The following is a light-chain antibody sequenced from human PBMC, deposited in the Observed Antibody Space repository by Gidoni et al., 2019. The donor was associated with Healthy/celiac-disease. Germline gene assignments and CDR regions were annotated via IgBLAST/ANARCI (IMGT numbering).Light chain of an antibody. J-gene: IGLJ2*01. Sequence: SYPLPQPPSVSVSPGQTARITCPGDKLGDKYACWYQPKPGQSPVLVIYQNSKRPSGIPERFSGSNTGNTATLTISGTQAMDEADYYCQAGDSSTVVFGGGTKLTVL. V-gene: IGLV3-1*01. CDR2: QNS. CDR1: KLGDKY. CDR3: QAGDSSTVV.